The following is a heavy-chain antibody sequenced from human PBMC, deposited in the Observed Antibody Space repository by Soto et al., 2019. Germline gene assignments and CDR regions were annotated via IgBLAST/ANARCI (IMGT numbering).Heavy chain of an antibody. CDR1: GGSISSGGYY. Sequence: QVQLQESGPGLVKPSQTLSLTCTLSGGSISSGGYYWSWIRQHPGKGLECIGHIYYSGSTYYNPSLKSRVTMSLDTSKIHFSLKLSSVTAADTAVYYCARIYYYDSSGCDIWVDPWGQGTQVTVSS. CDR2: IYYSGST. V-gene: IGHV4-31*03. J-gene: IGHJ5*02. D-gene: IGHD3-22*01. CDR3: ARIYYYDSSGCDIWVDP.